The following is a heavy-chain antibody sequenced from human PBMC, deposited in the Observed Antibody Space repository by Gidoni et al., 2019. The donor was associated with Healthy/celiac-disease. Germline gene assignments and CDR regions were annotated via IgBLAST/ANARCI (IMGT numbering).Heavy chain of an antibody. CDR2: IWYDGSNK. D-gene: IGHD3-10*01. V-gene: IGHV3-33*01. CDR3: ARERGSGVELHFDY. Sequence: QVQLVESGGGVVQPVRSLSLSCAASGFTFSSYGMHWVRQAPGKGLEWVAVIWYDGSNKYYADSVKGRFTISRDNSKNTLYLQMNSLRAEDTAVYYCARERGSGVELHFDYWGQGTLVTVSS. CDR1: GFTFSSYG. J-gene: IGHJ4*02.